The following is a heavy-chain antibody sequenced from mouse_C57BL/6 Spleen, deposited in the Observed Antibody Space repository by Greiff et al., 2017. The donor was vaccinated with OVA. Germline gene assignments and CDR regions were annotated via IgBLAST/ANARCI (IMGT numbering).Heavy chain of an antibody. V-gene: IGHV5-16*01. CDR1: GFTFSDYY. CDR2: INYDGSST. Sequence: EVKLVESEGGLVQPGSSMKLSCTASGFTFSDYYMAWVRQVPEKGLEWVANINYDGSSTYYLDSLKSRFIISRDNAKNILYLQMSSLKSEDTATYYCARDMRYYGSGYFEVWGTGTTVTVSS. CDR3: ARDMRYYGSGYFEV. D-gene: IGHD1-1*01. J-gene: IGHJ1*03.